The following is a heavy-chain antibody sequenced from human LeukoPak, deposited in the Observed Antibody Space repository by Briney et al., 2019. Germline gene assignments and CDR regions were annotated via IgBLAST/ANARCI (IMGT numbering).Heavy chain of an antibody. CDR2: ISGSGGST. Sequence: GGSLRLSCAASGFTFRNCAMSWVRQAPGRGLEWVSAISGSGGSTYYADSVKGRFTISRDNSKNTLYLQMNSLRAEDTAVYYCAKGWRLGYCSSTSCYVVGDAFDIWGLGTMVTVSS. V-gene: IGHV3-23*01. D-gene: IGHD2-2*01. CDR3: AKGWRLGYCSSTSCYVVGDAFDI. J-gene: IGHJ3*02. CDR1: GFTFRNCA.